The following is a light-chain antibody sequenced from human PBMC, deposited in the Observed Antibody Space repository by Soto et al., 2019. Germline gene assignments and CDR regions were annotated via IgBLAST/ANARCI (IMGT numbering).Light chain of an antibody. V-gene: IGLV2-8*01. Sequence: QSALTQPASVSGSPGQAITISCSGTSSDVGAFNYVSWYQQHPGKAPKLMIYEVNKRPSGVPDRFSGSKSGNTASLTVSGLQAEDEADYYCSSFADSNNVFGTGTKLTVL. CDR1: SSDVGAFNY. J-gene: IGLJ1*01. CDR3: SSFADSNNV. CDR2: EVN.